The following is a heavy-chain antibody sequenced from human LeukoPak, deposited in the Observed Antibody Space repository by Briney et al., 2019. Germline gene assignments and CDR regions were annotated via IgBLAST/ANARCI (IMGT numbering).Heavy chain of an antibody. CDR2: INPNTGDT. CDR1: GFAFNAYY. V-gene: IGHV1-2*02. Sequence: ASVKVSCKASGFAFNAYYIHWVRQAPGQGLEWMGWINPNTGDTNFAQKFQGRVAMTRDTSLSTAYMDLSRLTSDDTAVYYCARDWPGISLHFDLWGRGTLITVSS. CDR3: ARDWPGISLHFDL. D-gene: IGHD2-15*01. J-gene: IGHJ2*01.